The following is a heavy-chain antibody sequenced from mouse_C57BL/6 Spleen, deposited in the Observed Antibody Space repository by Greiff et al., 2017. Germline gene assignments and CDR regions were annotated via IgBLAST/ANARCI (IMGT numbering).Heavy chain of an antibody. D-gene: IGHD1-1*01. CDR1: GYSFTGYF. Sequence: DVKLQESGPELVKPGASVKISCKASGYSFTGYFMNWVMQSHGKSLEWIGRINPYNGDTFYNQKFKGKATLTVDKSSSTAHMELRSLTSEDSAVYYCARLDGSREQYDFDYWGQGTTLTVSS. V-gene: IGHV1-20*01. CDR2: INPYNGDT. J-gene: IGHJ2*01. CDR3: ARLDGSREQYDFDY.